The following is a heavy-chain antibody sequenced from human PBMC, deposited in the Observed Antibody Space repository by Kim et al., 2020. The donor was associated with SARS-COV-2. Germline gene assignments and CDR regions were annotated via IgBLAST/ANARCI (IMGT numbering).Heavy chain of an antibody. J-gene: IGHJ4*02. CDR3: AKAIVPAATGYYFDY. V-gene: IGHV3-30*02. Sequence: DSVKGRFTISRDNSKNTLYLQMNSLGAEDTAVYYCAKAIVPAATGYYFDYWGQGTLVTVSS. D-gene: IGHD2-2*01.